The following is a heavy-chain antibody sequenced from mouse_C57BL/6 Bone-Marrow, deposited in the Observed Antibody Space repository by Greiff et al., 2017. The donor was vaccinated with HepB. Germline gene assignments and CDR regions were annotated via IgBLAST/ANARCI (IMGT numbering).Heavy chain of an antibody. J-gene: IGHJ2*01. CDR3: ARDRDLFDY. D-gene: IGHD3-3*01. CDR1: GYSITSGYD. V-gene: IGHV3-6*01. CDR2: ISYDGSN. Sequence: EVQVVESGPGLVKPSQSLSLTCSVTGYSITSGYDWNWIRQFPGNKLEWMGYISYDGSNNYNPSLKNRISITRDTSKNQFFLKLNSVTTEDTATYYCARDRDLFDYWGQGTTLTVSS.